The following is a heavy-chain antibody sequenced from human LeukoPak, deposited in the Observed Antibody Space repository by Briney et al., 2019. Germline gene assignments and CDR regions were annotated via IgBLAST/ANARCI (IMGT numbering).Heavy chain of an antibody. CDR3: ARRGYRLRVIDY. CDR1: GYTFTGYY. D-gene: IGHD5-12*01. V-gene: IGHV1-69*06. Sequence: SVKVSCKASGYTFTGYYMHWVRQAPGQGLEWMGGIIPIFGTANYAQKFQGRVTITADKSTSTAYMELSSLRSDDTAVYYCARRGYRLRVIDYWGQGTLVTVSS. J-gene: IGHJ4*02. CDR2: IIPIFGTA.